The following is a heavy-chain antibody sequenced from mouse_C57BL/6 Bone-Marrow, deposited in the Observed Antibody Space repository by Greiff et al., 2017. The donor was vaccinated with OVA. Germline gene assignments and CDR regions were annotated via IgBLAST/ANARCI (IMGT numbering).Heavy chain of an antibody. CDR1: GYTFTNYW. D-gene: IGHD2-4*01. Sequence: QVQLQQSGAELVRPGTSVKLSCKASGYTFTNYWIGWAKQRPGHGLEWIGDIYPGGGSTNYNEKFKGKATLTADKSSSTAYMQFSSMTSEESAIYYCARVGLPIGPWYFYVGGTGTTVTVSS. V-gene: IGHV1-63*01. J-gene: IGHJ1*03. CDR3: ARVGLPIGPWYFYV. CDR2: IYPGGGST.